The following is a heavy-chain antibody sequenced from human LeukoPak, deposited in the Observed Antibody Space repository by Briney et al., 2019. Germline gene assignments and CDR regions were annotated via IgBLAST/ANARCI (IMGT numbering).Heavy chain of an antibody. CDR2: INPNSGDT. D-gene: IGHD3-10*01. Sequence: GASVKVSCKGSGYTFTSYDINWVRQATGQGLEWMGWINPNSGDTGYAQKFQGRVTITADESTSTAYMELSSLRSEDTAVYYCARGTLYYGSGSFFDYWGQGTLVTVSS. V-gene: IGHV1-8*01. J-gene: IGHJ4*02. CDR1: GYTFTSYD. CDR3: ARGTLYYGSGSFFDY.